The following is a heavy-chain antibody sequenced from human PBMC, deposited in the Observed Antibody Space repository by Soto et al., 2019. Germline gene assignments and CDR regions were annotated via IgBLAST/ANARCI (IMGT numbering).Heavy chain of an antibody. CDR3: ARDLALPPYYYYGMDV. J-gene: IGHJ6*02. V-gene: IGHV3-21*01. CDR1: GFTFSSYS. Sequence: PGGSLRLSCAASGFTFSSYSMNWFRQAPGKGLEWVSSISSSSSYIYYADSVKGRFTISRDNAKNSLYLQMNSLRAEDTAVYYCARDLALPPYYYYGMDVWGQGTTVTVSS. CDR2: ISSSSSYI.